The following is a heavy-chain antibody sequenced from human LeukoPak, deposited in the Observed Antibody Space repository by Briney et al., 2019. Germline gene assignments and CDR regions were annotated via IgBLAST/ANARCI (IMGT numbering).Heavy chain of an antibody. Sequence: SETLSLTCTVSGGSISSGDYYWSWIRQPPGKGLEWIGYIYYSGSTYYNPSLKSRVTISVDTSKNQFSLKLSSVTAADTAVYYCARVDHVWGSYPGWFDPWGQGTLVTVSS. J-gene: IGHJ5*02. V-gene: IGHV4-30-4*01. D-gene: IGHD3-16*02. CDR2: IYYSGST. CDR1: GGSISSGDYY. CDR3: ARVDHVWGSYPGWFDP.